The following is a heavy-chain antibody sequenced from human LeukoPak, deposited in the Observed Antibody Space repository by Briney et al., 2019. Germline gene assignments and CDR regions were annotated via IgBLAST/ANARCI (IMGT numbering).Heavy chain of an antibody. Sequence: PGGSLRLSCAASGFTFSSYAMSWVRQAPGKGLEWVSAISGSGGSTYYADSVKGRFTISRDNSKNTLYLQMNSLRAEDTAVYYCARVISGTRGNWFDPWGQGTLVTVSS. J-gene: IGHJ5*02. V-gene: IGHV3-23*01. D-gene: IGHD1-20*01. CDR3: ARVISGTRGNWFDP. CDR1: GFTFSSYA. CDR2: ISGSGGST.